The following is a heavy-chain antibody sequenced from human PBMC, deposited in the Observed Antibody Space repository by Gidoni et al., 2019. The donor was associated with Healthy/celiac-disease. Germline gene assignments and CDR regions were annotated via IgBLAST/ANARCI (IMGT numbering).Heavy chain of an antibody. CDR3: ARDLILEWLPPLDNWFDP. CDR1: GYSLSSGYY. J-gene: IGHJ5*02. D-gene: IGHD3-3*01. Sequence: QVQLQESGPGLVKPSETLSLTCAVSGYSLSSGYYWGWIRQPPGKGLEWIGSIYHSGSTYYNPSLKSRVTISVDTSKNQFSLKLSSVTAADTAVYYCARDLILEWLPPLDNWFDPGGQGTLVTVSS. CDR2: IYHSGST. V-gene: IGHV4-38-2*02.